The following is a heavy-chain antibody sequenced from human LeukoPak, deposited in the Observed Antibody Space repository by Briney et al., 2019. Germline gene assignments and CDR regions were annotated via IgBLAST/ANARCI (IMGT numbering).Heavy chain of an antibody. CDR1: GYSISSGYY. CDR3: ARARYYYDSSGYRNWLDP. Sequence: PSETLSLTCAVSGYSISSGYYWSWIRQPAGKGLEWIGRIYTSGSTNYNPSLKSRVTMSVDTSKNQFSLKLSSVTAADTAVYYCARARYYYDSSGYRNWLDPWGQGTLVTVSS. CDR2: IYTSGST. D-gene: IGHD3-22*01. V-gene: IGHV4-4*07. J-gene: IGHJ5*02.